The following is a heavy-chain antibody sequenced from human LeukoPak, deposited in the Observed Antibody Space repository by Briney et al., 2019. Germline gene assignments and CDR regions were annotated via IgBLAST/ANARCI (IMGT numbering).Heavy chain of an antibody. CDR2: ISYDGSNK. D-gene: IGHD6-19*01. J-gene: IGHJ4*02. CDR3: AKSPTVAGQFDY. CDR1: GFTFSSYG. Sequence: GGSLRLSCAASGFTFSSYGMHWVRQAPGKGLEWVAVISYDGSNKYYADSVKGRFTISRDNSKNTLYLQMNSLRAEDTALYYCAKSPTVAGQFDYWGQGTLVTVSS. V-gene: IGHV3-30*18.